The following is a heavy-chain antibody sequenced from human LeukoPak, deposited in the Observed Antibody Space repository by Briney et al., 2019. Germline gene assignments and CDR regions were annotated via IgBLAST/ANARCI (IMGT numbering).Heavy chain of an antibody. J-gene: IGHJ4*02. D-gene: IGHD3-10*01. CDR1: GFAVFSNY. V-gene: IGHV3-23*01. CDR2: ISGISSNR. Sequence: GGSLRLSCAASGFAVFSNYMNWVRQAPGKGLEWVSVISGISSNRYYADSVKGRFTISRDNSKNTLYLQMNSLKAEDTAVYYCAKGPRTVRFGDRHKGIFDYWGQGTLVTVSS. CDR3: AKGPRTVRFGDRHKGIFDY.